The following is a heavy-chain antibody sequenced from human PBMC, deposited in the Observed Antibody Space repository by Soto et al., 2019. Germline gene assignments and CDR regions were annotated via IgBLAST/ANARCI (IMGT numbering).Heavy chain of an antibody. CDR3: ARDLVVPAANGAFDI. CDR2: INHSGST. CDR1: GGSFSGYY. D-gene: IGHD2-2*01. J-gene: IGHJ3*02. V-gene: IGHV4-34*01. Sequence: PSETLSLTCAVYGGSFSGYYWSWIRQPPGKGLEWIGEINHSGSTNYNPSLKSRVTISVDTSKNQFSLKLSSVTAADTAVYYCARDLVVPAANGAFDIWGQGTMVT.